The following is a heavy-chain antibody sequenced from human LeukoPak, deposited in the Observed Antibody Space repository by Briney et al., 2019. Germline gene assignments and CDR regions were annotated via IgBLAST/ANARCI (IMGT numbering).Heavy chain of an antibody. V-gene: IGHV3-43*02. Sequence: GGSLRLSCAASGTTFEDYAMHWVRQAPGKGLEWVSFISGDGGTTYFADSVKGRFTISRDNSKNSLYLQMNSLRTEDTAFYYCAKDMVWGWFFDLWGRGTLVTVSS. D-gene: IGHD7-27*01. CDR3: AKDMVWGWFFDL. CDR2: ISGDGGTT. CDR1: GTTFEDYA. J-gene: IGHJ2*01.